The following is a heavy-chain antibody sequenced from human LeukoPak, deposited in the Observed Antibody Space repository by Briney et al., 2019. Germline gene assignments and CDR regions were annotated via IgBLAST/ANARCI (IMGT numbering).Heavy chain of an antibody. Sequence: GGSLRLSCAASGFTFNSFSMNWVRQAPGKGLEWVSSISSSTIYTYYADSVKGRFTISRDNAKNSLYLQMNSLRAEDTAVYYCARDDSGPQAFDIWGQGTMVTVSS. D-gene: IGHD4/OR15-4a*01. CDR1: GFTFNSFS. CDR3: ARDDSGPQAFDI. J-gene: IGHJ3*02. CDR2: ISSSTIYT. V-gene: IGHV3-21*01.